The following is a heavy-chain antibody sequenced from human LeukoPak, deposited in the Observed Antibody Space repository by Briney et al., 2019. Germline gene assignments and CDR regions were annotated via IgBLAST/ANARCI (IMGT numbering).Heavy chain of an antibody. CDR2: ISGSGGST. D-gene: IGHD3-10*01. CDR3: AKAPKHLWFGELFYYFDY. V-gene: IGHV3-23*01. J-gene: IGHJ4*02. Sequence: GGSLRLSCAASGFTFSSYAMGWVRQAPGRGLEWVSAISGSGGSTYYADSVKGRFTISRDNSKNTLYLQMNSLRAEDTAVYYCAKAPKHLWFGELFYYFDYWGQGTLVTVSS. CDR1: GFTFSSYA.